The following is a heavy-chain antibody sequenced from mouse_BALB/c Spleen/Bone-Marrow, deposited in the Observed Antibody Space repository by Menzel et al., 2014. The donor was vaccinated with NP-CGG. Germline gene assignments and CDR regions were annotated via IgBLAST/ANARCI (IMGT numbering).Heavy chain of an antibody. Sequence: QVQLKQSGAELVKPGASVKLSCKASGYTFTSYWMHWVKQRPGQGLEWIGEINPSNGRTNYNEKFKSKATLTVDKSSSTAYMQLSSLTSEDSAAYYCARGGRYDERTWFAYWGQGTLVTVSA. V-gene: IGHV1S81*02. CDR1: GYTFTSYW. CDR3: ARGGRYDERTWFAY. D-gene: IGHD2-14*01. J-gene: IGHJ3*01. CDR2: INPSNGRT.